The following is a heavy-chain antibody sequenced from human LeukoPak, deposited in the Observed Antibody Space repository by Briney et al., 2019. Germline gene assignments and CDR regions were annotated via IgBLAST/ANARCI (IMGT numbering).Heavy chain of an antibody. Sequence: SETLSLTCTVSGVSISSRLYYWGWVRQPPGKGLEWVGSIYYGANTYYNPSLKSRVSISVDTSKNQLSLKLRSMTAADTALYFCAGGQTLDWLSNYFDSWGQGSLVIVSS. CDR1: GVSISSRLYY. D-gene: IGHD3-3*01. CDR2: IYYGANT. J-gene: IGHJ4*02. V-gene: IGHV4-39*01. CDR3: AGGQTLDWLSNYFDS.